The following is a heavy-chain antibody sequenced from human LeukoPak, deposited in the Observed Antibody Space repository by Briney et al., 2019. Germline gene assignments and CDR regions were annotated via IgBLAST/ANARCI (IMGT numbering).Heavy chain of an antibody. Sequence: ASVKVSCKASGYTFTSYYMHWVRQAPGQGLEWMGWINPNSGGTNYAQKFQGRVTMTRDTSISTAYMELSRLRSDDTAVYYCARGVWGSYRTPDYWGQGTLVTVSS. D-gene: IGHD3-16*02. CDR3: ARGVWGSYRTPDY. CDR1: GYTFTSYY. CDR2: INPNSGGT. V-gene: IGHV1-2*02. J-gene: IGHJ4*02.